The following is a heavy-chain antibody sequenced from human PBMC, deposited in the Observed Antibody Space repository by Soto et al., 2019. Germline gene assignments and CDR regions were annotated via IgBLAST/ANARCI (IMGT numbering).Heavy chain of an antibody. V-gene: IGHV1-3*01. CDR1: GYTFTSYA. J-gene: IGHJ4*02. D-gene: IGHD3-10*01. Sequence: QVQLVQSGAEVKKPGASVKVSCKASGYTFTSYAMHWVRQAPGQRLEWMGWINAGNGNTKYSQKYQGRVPITRDTSASTLYMELSSRRSEDTAVYYCERGGGLWFGELSIHDWGQGNLVTVSS. CDR2: INAGNGNT. CDR3: ERGGGLWFGELSIHD.